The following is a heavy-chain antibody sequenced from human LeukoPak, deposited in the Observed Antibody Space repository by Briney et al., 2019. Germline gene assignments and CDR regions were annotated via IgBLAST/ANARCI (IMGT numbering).Heavy chain of an antibody. D-gene: IGHD6-19*01. CDR1: GFTFSSYG. J-gene: IGHJ4*02. V-gene: IGHV3-30*02. Sequence: GGSLRLSCAASGFTFSSYGMHWVRQAPGKGLEWVAFIRYDGSNKYYADSVKGRFTISRDTSKNTLYLQMNSLRAEDTAVYYCAKDLLAAAASYSSGWYGGVDYWGQGTLVTVSS. CDR3: AKDLLAAAASYSSGWYGGVDY. CDR2: IRYDGSNK.